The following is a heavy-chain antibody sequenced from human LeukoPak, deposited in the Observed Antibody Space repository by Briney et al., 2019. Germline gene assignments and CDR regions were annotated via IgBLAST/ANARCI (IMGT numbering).Heavy chain of an antibody. Sequence: PSQTLSLTCTVSGGSISSGDYYWSWIRQPLGKGLEWIGYIYHSGSRYYNPSLKSRVTISVDRSKNQFSLKLSSVTAADTAVYYCARAGIGDMIVPLWAFDIWGQGTMVTVSS. D-gene: IGHD3-22*01. CDR1: GGSISSGDYY. CDR2: IYHSGSR. V-gene: IGHV4-30-2*01. CDR3: ARAGIGDMIVPLWAFDI. J-gene: IGHJ3*02.